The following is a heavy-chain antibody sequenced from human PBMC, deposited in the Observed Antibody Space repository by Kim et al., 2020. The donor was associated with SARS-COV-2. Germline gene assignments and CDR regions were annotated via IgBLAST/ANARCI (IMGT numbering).Heavy chain of an antibody. D-gene: IGHD6-13*01. Sequence: SVKVSCKASGFTFTSSAVQWVRQARGQRLEWIGWIVVGSGNTNYAQKFQERVTITRDMSTSTAYMELSSLRSEDTAVYYCAADRNIAAAGIDAFDIWGQGTMVTVSS. J-gene: IGHJ3*02. CDR2: IVVGSGNT. V-gene: IGHV1-58*01. CDR3: AADRNIAAAGIDAFDI. CDR1: GFTFTSSA.